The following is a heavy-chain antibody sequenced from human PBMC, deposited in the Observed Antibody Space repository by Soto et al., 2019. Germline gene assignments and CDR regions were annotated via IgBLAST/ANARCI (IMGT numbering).Heavy chain of an antibody. J-gene: IGHJ5*02. CDR2: ISPYTGDT. D-gene: IGHD6-19*01. V-gene: IGHV1-18*01. Sequence: QVPLVQSGAEVKKPGASVKVSCKASGYTFTDYGISWVRQAPGQGLEWMGWISPYTGDTKYPQRLQGRVPVTADTSTSTAYMELRSLKSDDTAVYYCAKTGGWNWFDPWGQGTLVSVSS. CDR3: AKTGGWNWFDP. CDR1: GYTFTDYG.